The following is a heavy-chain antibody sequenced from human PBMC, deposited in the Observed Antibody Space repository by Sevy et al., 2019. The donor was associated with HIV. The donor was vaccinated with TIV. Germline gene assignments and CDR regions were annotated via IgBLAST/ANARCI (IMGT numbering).Heavy chain of an antibody. CDR2: ISWNSAFV. D-gene: IGHD6-19*01. J-gene: IGHJ1*01. Sequence: GGSLRLSCVASGFTFDDYAMHWVRQAPGKGLEWVSGISWNSAFVGYADSVKGRLTISRDNAKKSLYLQMHSLKPEDTAFYYCVNDGGSGSGPSAEYFHPWGPGTLVTVSS. CDR1: GFTFDDYA. V-gene: IGHV3-9*01. CDR3: VNDGGSGSGPSAEYFHP.